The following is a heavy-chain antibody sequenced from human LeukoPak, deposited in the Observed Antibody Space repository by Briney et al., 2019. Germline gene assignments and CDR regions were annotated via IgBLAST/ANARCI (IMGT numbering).Heavy chain of an antibody. CDR2: IYYSGST. V-gene: IGHV4-39*07. Sequence: SETLCLTCTVSGGSISSSSYYWGWIRQPPGKGLEWIGSIYYSGSTYYNPSLKSRVTISVDTSKNQFSLKLSSVTAADTAVYYCARGLSGSYGGKKVDYWGQGTLVTVSS. J-gene: IGHJ4*02. CDR1: GGSISSSSYY. CDR3: ARGLSGSYGGKKVDY. D-gene: IGHD4-17*01.